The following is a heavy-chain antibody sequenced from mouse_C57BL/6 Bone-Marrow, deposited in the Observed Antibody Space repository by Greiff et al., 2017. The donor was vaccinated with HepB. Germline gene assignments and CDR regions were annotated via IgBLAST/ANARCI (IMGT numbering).Heavy chain of an antibody. J-gene: IGHJ1*03. V-gene: IGHV14-4*01. CDR1: GFNIKDDY. CDR3: TTHYYGSSHWYFDV. D-gene: IGHD1-1*01. CDR2: IDPENGDT. Sequence: DVQLQESGAELVRPGASVKLSCTASGFNIKDDYMHWVKQRPEQGLEWIGWIDPENGDTEYASKFQGKATITADTSSNTAYLQLSSLTSEDTAVYYCTTHYYGSSHWYFDVWGTGTTVTVSS.